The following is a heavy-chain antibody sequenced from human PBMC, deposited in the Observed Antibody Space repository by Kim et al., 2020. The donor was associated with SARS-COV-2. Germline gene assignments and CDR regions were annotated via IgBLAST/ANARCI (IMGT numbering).Heavy chain of an antibody. Sequence: NYNPSLKSRVTISVDTSKNQFSLKLSSVTAADTAVYYCARGRGDSSGYFNWGQGTLVTVSS. CDR3: ARGRGDSSGYFN. V-gene: IGHV4-34*01. D-gene: IGHD3-22*01. J-gene: IGHJ4*02.